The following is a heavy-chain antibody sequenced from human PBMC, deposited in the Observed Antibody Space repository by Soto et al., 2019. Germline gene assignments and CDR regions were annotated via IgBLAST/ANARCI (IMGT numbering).Heavy chain of an antibody. D-gene: IGHD2-21*02. J-gene: IGHJ4*02. CDR2: ISWNSGSI. Sequence: EVQLVESGGGLVQPGRSLRLSCAASGFTFDDYAMHWVRQAPGKGLEWVSGISWNSGSIGYADSVKGRFTISRDNAKNSLYLQMNSLRADDTAVYYCARGCGGDCYSAPPSDYWGQGTLVTVSS. V-gene: IGHV3-9*01. CDR1: GFTFDDYA. CDR3: ARGCGGDCYSAPPSDY.